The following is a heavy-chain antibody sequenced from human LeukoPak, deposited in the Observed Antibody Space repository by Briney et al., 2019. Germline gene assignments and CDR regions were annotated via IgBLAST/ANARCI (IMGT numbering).Heavy chain of an antibody. J-gene: IGHJ5*02. CDR3: TRDLTFEYYYDSSGSTFRSDP. D-gene: IGHD3-22*01. CDR2: IKLDGSEK. CDR1: GFTFSSYW. V-gene: IGHV3-7*03. Sequence: GGSLRLSCAASGFTFSSYWMSWVRQAPGKGLEWVANIKLDGSEKNYVDSVKGRFTISRDNTKNSLYLQMNSLRAEDTAVYYCTRDLTFEYYYDSSGSTFRSDPWGQGTLVTVSS.